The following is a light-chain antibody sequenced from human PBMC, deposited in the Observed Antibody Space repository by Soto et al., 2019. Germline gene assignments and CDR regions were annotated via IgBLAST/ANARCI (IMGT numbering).Light chain of an antibody. CDR2: DAS. J-gene: IGKJ4*01. Sequence: EFGLTQSPGTLSLSPGERATLAGRASQTVRNKYLAWYQQKPGQAPRLLIYDASSRATGIPDRFSGAGSGTDFTLTISSLEPEDFAGYYCQQFSSYPITFGGGTKVEIK. CDR3: QQFSSYPIT. V-gene: IGKV3-20*01. CDR1: QTVRNKY.